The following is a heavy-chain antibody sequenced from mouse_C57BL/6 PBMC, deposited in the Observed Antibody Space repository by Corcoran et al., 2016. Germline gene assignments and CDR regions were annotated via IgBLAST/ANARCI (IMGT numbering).Heavy chain of an antibody. CDR2: INPNNGGT. CDR1: GYTFTDYY. Sequence: EVQLQQAGPELVTPGTSVKLSCTASGYTFTDYYMNGVKQSHGKSLEWIGDINPNNGGTAYNQKLKGKATLSVAKSSSTAYMELRSLTSEDSAVYYCARSGFYWYVDVWGTGTTVTVSA. J-gene: IGHJ1*03. V-gene: IGHV1-26*01. CDR3: ARSGFYWYVDV.